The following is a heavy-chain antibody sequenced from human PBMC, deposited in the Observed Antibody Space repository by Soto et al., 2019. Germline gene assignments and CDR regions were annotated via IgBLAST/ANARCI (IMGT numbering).Heavy chain of an antibody. CDR1: GFTFSSYG. CDR2: ISYDGSNI. J-gene: IGHJ5*01. CDR3: ATREIQLWFDY. Sequence: QVQLVESGGGVVQPGRSLRLSCAASGFTFSSYGMHWVRQAPGKGLEWVAVISYDGSNIYYADSVKGRFTISRDNSKNTLYLQMNSLRAEDTAVYYCATREIQLWFDYWGQGTLVTVSS. V-gene: IGHV3-30*03. D-gene: IGHD5-18*01.